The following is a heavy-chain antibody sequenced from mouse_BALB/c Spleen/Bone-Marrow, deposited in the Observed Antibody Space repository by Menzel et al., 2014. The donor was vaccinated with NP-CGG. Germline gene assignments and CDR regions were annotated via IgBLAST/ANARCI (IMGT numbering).Heavy chain of an antibody. CDR2: ISSGGGST. Sequence: EVHLVESGGGLVKPGGPLKLSCAASGFAFSSYDMSWVRQTPEKRLEWVAYISSGGGSTYYPDTVKGRFTISRDNAKNTLYLQMSSLKSEDTAMYYCAREVLRDYFDYWGQGTTLTVSS. V-gene: IGHV5-12-1*01. D-gene: IGHD1-1*01. CDR3: AREVLRDYFDY. J-gene: IGHJ2*01. CDR1: GFAFSSYD.